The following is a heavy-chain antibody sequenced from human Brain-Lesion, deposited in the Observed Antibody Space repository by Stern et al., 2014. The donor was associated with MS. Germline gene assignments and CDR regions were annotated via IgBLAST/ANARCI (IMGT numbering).Heavy chain of an antibody. Sequence: QVQLVESGPGLVKPSQTLSLSCTVSVGSISSVGYYWSWIRQPAGKGLEWIGRIFNSGSTSYNPSLKSRFPISIDTSKTQFPLRLNSMTAADTAVYYCARGRVVPGFQYYATDVWGQGTTVIVSS. V-gene: IGHV4-61*02. J-gene: IGHJ6*02. CDR3: ARGRVVPGFQYYATDV. CDR2: IFNSGST. D-gene: IGHD2-2*01. CDR1: VGSISSVGYY.